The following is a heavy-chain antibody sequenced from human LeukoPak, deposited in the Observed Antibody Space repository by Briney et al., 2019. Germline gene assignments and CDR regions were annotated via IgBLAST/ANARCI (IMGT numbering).Heavy chain of an antibody. Sequence: GGSLRHSCAASGFSFTSNGMRWVRPVPATGLEWVAVIWYDGSNKYYADSVKGRFTISRDNSKNTLYLQMNSLRAEDTAVYYCARGPGYNYFDYWGQGTLVTVSS. V-gene: IGHV3-33*01. D-gene: IGHD2-2*02. CDR2: IWYDGSNK. CDR1: GFSFTSNG. CDR3: ARGPGYNYFDY. J-gene: IGHJ4*02.